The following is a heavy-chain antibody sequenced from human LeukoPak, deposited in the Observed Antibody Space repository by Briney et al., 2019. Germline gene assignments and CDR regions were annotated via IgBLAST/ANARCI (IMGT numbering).Heavy chain of an antibody. V-gene: IGHV4-34*01. D-gene: IGHD3-22*01. CDR2: INHSGST. J-gene: IGHJ4*02. CDR3: GAYYDSSGYYY. CDR1: GGSFSGYY. Sequence: SETLSLTCAVYGGSFSGYYWSRIRQPPGKGLEWIGEINHSGSTNYNPSLKSRVTISVDTSKNQFSLKLSSVTAADTAVYYCGAYYDSSGYYYWGQGTLVTVSS.